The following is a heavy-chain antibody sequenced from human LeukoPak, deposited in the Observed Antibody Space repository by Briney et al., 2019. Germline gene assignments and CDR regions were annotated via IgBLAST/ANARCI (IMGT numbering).Heavy chain of an antibody. V-gene: IGHV3-74*01. D-gene: IGHD1-1*01. Sequence: GGSLRLSCAASGFTFNNYWIHWVRQVPGKGLVWVSRINNDGSSASYVDSVKGRFTIPRDNAKNTLFLQMNSLRAEDTAVYYCARRGTGHGMDVWGQGTTVIVSS. J-gene: IGHJ6*02. CDR2: INNDGSSA. CDR1: GFTFNNYW. CDR3: ARRGTGHGMDV.